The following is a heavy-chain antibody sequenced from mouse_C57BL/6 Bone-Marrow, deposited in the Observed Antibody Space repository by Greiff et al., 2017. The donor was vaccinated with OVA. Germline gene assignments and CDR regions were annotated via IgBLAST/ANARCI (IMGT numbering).Heavy chain of an antibody. CDR2: IRSKSNNYAT. J-gene: IGHJ1*03. CDR1: GFSFNTYA. V-gene: IGHV10-1*01. Sequence: EVQLVESGGGLVQPKGSLKLSCAASGFSFNTYAMNWVRQAPGKGLEWVARIRSKSNNYATYYDDSVKDRFTISRDDSESMLYLQMNILKTEDTAVYYCVIHFYYYGSSYVGYFDVWGTGTTVTVSS. CDR3: VIHFYYYGSSYVGYFDV. D-gene: IGHD1-1*01.